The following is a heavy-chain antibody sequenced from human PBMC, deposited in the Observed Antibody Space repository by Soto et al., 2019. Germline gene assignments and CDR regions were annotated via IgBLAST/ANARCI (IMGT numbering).Heavy chain of an antibody. J-gene: IGHJ4*02. CDR2: INAGNGNT. Sequence: ASVKVSCKASGYTFTGYAMHWVRQAPGQRLEWMGWINAGNGNTKYSQKFQGRVTITRDTSASTAYMELSSLRSEDTAVYYCASMAPRDGDYSYWGQGTLVTVSS. CDR3: ASMAPRDGDYSY. V-gene: IGHV1-3*01. CDR1: GYTFTGYA. D-gene: IGHD4-17*01.